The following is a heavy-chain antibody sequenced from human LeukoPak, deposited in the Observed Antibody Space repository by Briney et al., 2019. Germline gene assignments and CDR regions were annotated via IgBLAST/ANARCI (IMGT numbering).Heavy chain of an antibody. CDR1: GFTFDDYA. D-gene: IGHD2-2*01. V-gene: IGHV3-9*01. J-gene: IGHJ6*02. CDR3: AKGSSMNIVVVPAAMRYYYYYYGMDV. Sequence: GRSLRLSCAASGFTFDDYAMHWVRQAPGKGLGWVSGISWNSGSIGYADSVKGRFTISRDNAKNSLYLQMNSLRAEDTALYYCAKGSSMNIVVVPAAMRYYYYYYGMDVWGQGTTVTVSS. CDR2: ISWNSGSI.